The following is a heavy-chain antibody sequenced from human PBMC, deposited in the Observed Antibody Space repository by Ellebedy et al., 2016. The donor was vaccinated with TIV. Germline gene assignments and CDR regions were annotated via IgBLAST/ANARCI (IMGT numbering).Heavy chain of an antibody. CDR2: INAGNGNT. Sequence: ASVKVSCKASGYTFTSYAMHWVRQAPGQRLEWMGWINAGNGNTKYSQKFQGRVTITRDTSASTAYMELSSLRSEDTAVYYCARDRRSVGIIQFDPWGQGTLVTVSS. V-gene: IGHV1-3*01. D-gene: IGHD1-26*01. CDR3: ARDRRSVGIIQFDP. CDR1: GYTFTSYA. J-gene: IGHJ5*02.